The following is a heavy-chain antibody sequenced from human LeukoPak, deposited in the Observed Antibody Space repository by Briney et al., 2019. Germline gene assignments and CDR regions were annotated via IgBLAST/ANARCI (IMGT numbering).Heavy chain of an antibody. CDR3: ARFKKAYYGSGSNFDY. V-gene: IGHV4-39*07. J-gene: IGHJ4*02. Sequence: SETLSLTCTVSGGSISSSSYYWGWIRQPPGKGLEWIGSIYYSGITNYNPSLKSRVTISVDTSKNQFSLKLSSVTAADTAVYYCARFKKAYYGSGSNFDYWGQGTLVTVSS. CDR1: GGSISSSSYY. CDR2: IYYSGIT. D-gene: IGHD3-10*01.